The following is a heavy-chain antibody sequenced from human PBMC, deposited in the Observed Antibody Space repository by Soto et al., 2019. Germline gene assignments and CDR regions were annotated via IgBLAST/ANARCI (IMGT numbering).Heavy chain of an antibody. CDR1: GGSFSGYY. Sequence: SETLSLTCAVYGGSFSGYYWSWIRQPPGKGLEWIGEINHSGSTNYNPSLKSRVTISVDTSKNQFSLKPSSVTAADTAVYYCARVRHSSSYWFDPWGQGTLVTVSS. V-gene: IGHV4-34*01. J-gene: IGHJ5*02. D-gene: IGHD6-13*01. CDR3: ARVRHSSSYWFDP. CDR2: INHSGST.